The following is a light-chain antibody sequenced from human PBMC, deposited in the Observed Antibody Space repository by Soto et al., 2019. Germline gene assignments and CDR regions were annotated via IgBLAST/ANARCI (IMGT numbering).Light chain of an antibody. CDR1: QDINNY. J-gene: IGKJ1*01. CDR3: QQYYSYPWT. Sequence: DIQMTQSPSSLSASVGDRVTITCRASQDINNYLAWFQQKPGKAPRSLIYAASNLQSGVPSKFSGSGSGAHFTLTISSLQPEDFATYYCQQYYSYPWTLGQGTKVEIK. V-gene: IGKV1-16*02. CDR2: AAS.